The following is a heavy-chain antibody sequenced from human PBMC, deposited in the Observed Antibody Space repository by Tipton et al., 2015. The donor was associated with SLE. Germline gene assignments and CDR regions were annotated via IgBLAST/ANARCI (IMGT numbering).Heavy chain of an antibody. J-gene: IGHJ3*02. Sequence: TLSLTCTVSGGSISSSSYYWGWIRQPPGKGLEWIGSIYYSGSTYYNPSLKSRVTISVDTSKNQFSLKLSSVTAADTAVYYCARRSSSWLDAFDIWGQGTMATVSS. V-gene: IGHV4-39*01. CDR2: IYYSGST. CDR3: ARRSSSWLDAFDI. CDR1: GGSISSSSYY. D-gene: IGHD6-13*01.